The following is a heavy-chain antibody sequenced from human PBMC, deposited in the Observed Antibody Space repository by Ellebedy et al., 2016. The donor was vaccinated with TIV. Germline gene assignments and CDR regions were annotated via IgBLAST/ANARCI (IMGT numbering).Heavy chain of an antibody. J-gene: IGHJ4*02. D-gene: IGHD3-3*01. CDR2: ISGYSGNT. CDR3: ARDDFWSSYRPDKFDY. V-gene: IGHV1-18*01. Sequence: ASVKVSXKTSGYTFTTFAISWVRQAPGQGFEWMGWISGYSGNTRYAQKFQGRVTMTTDTSANTAYMELRGLRSDDTAVYYCARDDFWSSYRPDKFDYWGQGTLVTVSS. CDR1: GYTFTTFA.